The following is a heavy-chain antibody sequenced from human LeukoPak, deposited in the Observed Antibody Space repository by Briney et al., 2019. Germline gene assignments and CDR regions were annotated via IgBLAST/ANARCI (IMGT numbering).Heavy chain of an antibody. J-gene: IGHJ4*02. CDR2: IYYSGST. D-gene: IGHD3-10*02. Sequence: SETLSLTCTVSGGSISSSSYYWGWIRQPPGKGLEWIGSIYYSGSTNNNPSLKSRVTISVDTSKNQFSLKLSSVTAADTAVYYCARRRAMFGYFAGEFDYWGQGTLVTVSS. CDR3: ARRRAMFGYFAGEFDY. CDR1: GGSISSSSYY. V-gene: IGHV4-39*01.